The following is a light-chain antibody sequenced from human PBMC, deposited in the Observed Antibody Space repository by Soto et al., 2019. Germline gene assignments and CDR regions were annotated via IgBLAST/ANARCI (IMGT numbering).Light chain of an antibody. J-gene: IGLJ3*02. CDR3: CLYAGSGTWV. CDR1: SSDVGTYNF. CDR2: EGT. V-gene: IGLV2-23*01. Sequence: QSALTQPASVSGSPGQSITISCTGTSSDVGTYNFVSWYQQLPGKAPELIIYEGTKRPSGVSNRFSGSKSGNTASLTLSWLQAEDEANYYCCLYAGSGTWVFGGGTKLTVL.